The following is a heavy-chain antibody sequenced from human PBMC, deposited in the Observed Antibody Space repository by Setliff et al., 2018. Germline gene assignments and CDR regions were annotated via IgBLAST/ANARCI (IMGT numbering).Heavy chain of an antibody. J-gene: IGHJ4*02. CDR2: IWDDGVKK. D-gene: IGHD2-15*01. CDR1: GFTFSTYR. Sequence: GGSLRLSCAASGFTFSTYRMHWVRQAPGKGLEWVAVIWDDGVKKYHADSVKGRFTISRDNSKNTLCLQMNSLRPEDTAVYYCARTCSGSGCYAGLESWGQGTPVTVSS. CDR3: ARTCSGSGCYAGLES. V-gene: IGHV3-33*08.